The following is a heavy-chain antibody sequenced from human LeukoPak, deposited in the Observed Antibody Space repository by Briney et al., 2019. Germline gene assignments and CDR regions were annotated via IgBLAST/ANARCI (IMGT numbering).Heavy chain of an antibody. Sequence: GESLKISXKGSGYSFTDYWIGWVHQMPGKGLEWMGIIYPGDSDTKYSPSFQGPVTISADKSISTAYLQWSSLKASDTAMYYCARLGGANSFGYWGQGTLVTVSS. D-gene: IGHD4/OR15-4a*01. V-gene: IGHV5-51*07. CDR3: ARLGGANSFGY. CDR1: GYSFTDYW. CDR2: IYPGDSDT. J-gene: IGHJ4*02.